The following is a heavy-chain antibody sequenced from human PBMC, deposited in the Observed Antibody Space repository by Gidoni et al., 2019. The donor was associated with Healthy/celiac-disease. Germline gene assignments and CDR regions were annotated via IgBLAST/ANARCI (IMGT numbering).Heavy chain of an antibody. CDR3: AKSCSSTSCSLY. CDR2: SSGSGGST. Sequence: EVQLLESGGGLVQPGLSLRLSSAASGFTFSCYAMSWARHAPGKGLEWVSASSGSGGSTYYADSVKGRFTISRDNSKNTLYLQMNSLRAEDTAVYYCAKSCSSTSCSLYWGQGTLVTVSS. CDR1: GFTFSCYA. D-gene: IGHD2-2*01. V-gene: IGHV3-23*01. J-gene: IGHJ4*02.